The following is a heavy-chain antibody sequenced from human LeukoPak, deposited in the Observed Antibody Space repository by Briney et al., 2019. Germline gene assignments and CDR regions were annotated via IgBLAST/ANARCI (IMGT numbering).Heavy chain of an antibody. CDR3: ASGKSVTFGGVIVSFDY. Sequence: PGGSLRLSCAASGFTFNNYGVHWVRQAPGKGLEWLAFLHFDGSTKHYAVSVKSRFTISRDNSQNTVYLQMNSLRAEDTAVYYCASGKSVTFGGVIVSFDYWGQGTLVTVSS. CDR2: LHFDGSTK. CDR1: GFTFNNYG. D-gene: IGHD3-16*02. J-gene: IGHJ4*02. V-gene: IGHV3-30*02.